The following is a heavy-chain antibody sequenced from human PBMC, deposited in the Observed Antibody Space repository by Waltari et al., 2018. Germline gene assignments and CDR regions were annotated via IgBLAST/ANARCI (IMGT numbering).Heavy chain of an antibody. Sequence: QVQLQESGPGLVKPSQTLSLTCTVSGGSISSGSYYWSWIRQPAGKGLEWIGYIYTSGSTNYNPSLKSRVTISVDTSKNQFSLKLSSVTAADTAVYYCARQGRGDYWGQGTLVTVSS. D-gene: IGHD3-10*01. J-gene: IGHJ4*02. CDR2: IYTSGST. CDR1: GGSISSGSYY. V-gene: IGHV4-61*09. CDR3: ARQGRGDY.